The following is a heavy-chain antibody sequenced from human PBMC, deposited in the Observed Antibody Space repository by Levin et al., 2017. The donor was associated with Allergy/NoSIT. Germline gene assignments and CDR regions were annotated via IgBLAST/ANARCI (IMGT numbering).Heavy chain of an antibody. CDR2: IYPGDSDT. CDR3: ASGSGAYYGAFDI. D-gene: IGHD2-15*01. V-gene: IGHV5-51*01. J-gene: IGHJ3*02. Sequence: PGGSLRLSCKGSGYTFTNYWIGWVRQMPGKGLEWMGIIYPGDSDTRYSPSFQGQVTISVDRAISTAYLQWSSLKASDTAMYHCASGSGAYYGAFDIWGQGTMVTVSS. CDR1: GYTFTNYW.